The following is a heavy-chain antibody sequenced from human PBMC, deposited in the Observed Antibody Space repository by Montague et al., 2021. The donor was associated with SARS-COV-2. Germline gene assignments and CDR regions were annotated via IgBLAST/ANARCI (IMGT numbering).Heavy chain of an antibody. CDR2: IYYSGST. Sequence: SETLSLTCTVSGGSIGGFYWSWIRQPPGKGLEWIGYIYYSGSTKYNPSLESRVAVSVDRSKNQVSLKLTSVTAADPAVYYCARLLRSCTNGVCRTYYYYALDVWGQGTTVTVSS. V-gene: IGHV4-59*01. J-gene: IGHJ6*02. CDR1: GGSIGGFY. CDR3: ARLLRSCTNGVCRTYYYYALDV. D-gene: IGHD2-8*01.